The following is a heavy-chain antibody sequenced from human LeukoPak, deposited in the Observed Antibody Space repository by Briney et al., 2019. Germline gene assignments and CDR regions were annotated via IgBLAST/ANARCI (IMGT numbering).Heavy chain of an antibody. J-gene: IGHJ4*02. CDR2: MYHSGST. V-gene: IGHV4-38-2*02. CDR3: ARDRSYCSSTSCDRHYFDY. D-gene: IGHD2-2*01. CDR1: GYSISSGYY. Sequence: SETLSLTCTVSGYSISSGYYWGWIRQPPGKGLEWIGSMYHSGSTYYNPSLKSRVTISVDTSKNQFSLKLNSVTAADTAVYYCARDRSYCSSTSCDRHYFDYWGQGTLVTVSS.